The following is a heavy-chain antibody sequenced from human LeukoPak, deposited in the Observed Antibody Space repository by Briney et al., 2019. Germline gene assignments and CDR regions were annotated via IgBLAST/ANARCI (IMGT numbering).Heavy chain of an antibody. CDR2: ISSSSSYI. D-gene: IGHD3-10*01. V-gene: IGHV3-21*01. CDR1: GFTFSSYS. Sequence: PGGSLRLSCAASGFTFSSYSMNWVRQAPGKGLEWVSSISSSSSYIYYADSVKGRFTISRDNAKNSLYLQMNSLRAEDTAVYYCAREGPNHYGSGSYFRGDAFDIWGQGTMVTVSS. CDR3: AREGPNHYGSGSYFRGDAFDI. J-gene: IGHJ3*02.